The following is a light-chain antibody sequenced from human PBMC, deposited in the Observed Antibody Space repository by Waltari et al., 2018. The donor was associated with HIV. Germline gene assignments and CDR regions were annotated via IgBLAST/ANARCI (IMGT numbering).Light chain of an antibody. J-gene: IGLJ2*01. Sequence: SYVLTQPPSVSVAPGQTATISCGGKSIASKSVHWYQQKSGQAPVLVVYDDWDRPSGIPERISGSNSGNTATLTISRVEAGDEAVYYCQVVDISLAVVFGGGAKLTVL. V-gene: IGLV3-21*02. CDR1: SIASKS. CDR3: QVVDISLAVV. CDR2: DDW.